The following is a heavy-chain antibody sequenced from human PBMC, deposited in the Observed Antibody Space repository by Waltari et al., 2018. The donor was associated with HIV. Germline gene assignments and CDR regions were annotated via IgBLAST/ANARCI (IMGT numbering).Heavy chain of an antibody. CDR2: IYSGGNT. Sequence: EVQLVESGGGLVQPGGSLRLSCAACVFTVSSECRDWVLQAPGQGLEWVSVIYSGGNTYYADSVKGRFTISRDNSKNTLYLQMNSLRAEDTAVYYCARGISMIVVVNQNQWGAFDIWGQGTMVTVSS. CDR1: VFTVSSEC. D-gene: IGHD3-22*01. V-gene: IGHV3-66*01. J-gene: IGHJ3*02. CDR3: ARGISMIVVVNQNQWGAFDI.